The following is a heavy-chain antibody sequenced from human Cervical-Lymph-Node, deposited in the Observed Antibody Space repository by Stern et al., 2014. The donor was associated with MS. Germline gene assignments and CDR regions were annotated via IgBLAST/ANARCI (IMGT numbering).Heavy chain of an antibody. V-gene: IGHV1-18*01. CDR2: VGVYNGNA. J-gene: IGHJ3*02. CDR1: GYTFTSYG. Sequence: QVQLVQSGAEVKQPGASVKVSCKTSGYTFTSYGISWVRQAPGQGLEWMGWVGVYNGNANYAQKHQGRVTMTTDTSTSTAYMELGSLRSDDTAVYDCARGLLGSENAFDIWGQGTMVTVSS. CDR3: ARGLLGSENAFDI. D-gene: IGHD2-15*01.